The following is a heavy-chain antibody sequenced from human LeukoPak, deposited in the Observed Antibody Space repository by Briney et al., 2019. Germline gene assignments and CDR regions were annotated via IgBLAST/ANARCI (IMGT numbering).Heavy chain of an antibody. CDR2: INHSGST. Sequence: SETLSLTCAVYGGSFSGYYWSWIRQPPGKGLEWIGEINHSGSTNYNPSLKSRVTISVDTSKNQFSLKLSSVTAADTAVYYCASLHPYYYDSSGGYYFDYWGQGTLVTVSS. J-gene: IGHJ4*02. D-gene: IGHD3-22*01. CDR3: ASLHPYYYDSSGGYYFDY. V-gene: IGHV4-34*01. CDR1: GGSFSGYY.